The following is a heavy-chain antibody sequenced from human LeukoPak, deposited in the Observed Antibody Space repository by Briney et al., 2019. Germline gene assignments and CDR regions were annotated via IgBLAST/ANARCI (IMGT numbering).Heavy chain of an antibody. J-gene: IGHJ4*02. CDR3: ARGEFSGLDY. CDR1: GFTFSTYA. D-gene: IGHD5-12*01. V-gene: IGHV3-30-3*01. CDR2: ILYDGSNE. Sequence: GGSLRLSCAASGFTFSTYAMHWVRQAPGKGLEWVAVILYDGSNEHYTDSVRGRFTISRDNPKNTLWLQMNSLTADDTAVYYCARGEFSGLDYWGQGGLVSVSS.